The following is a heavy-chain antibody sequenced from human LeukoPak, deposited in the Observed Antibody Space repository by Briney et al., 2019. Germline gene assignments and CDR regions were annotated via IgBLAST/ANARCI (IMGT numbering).Heavy chain of an antibody. CDR2: ISYDGSNK. V-gene: IGHV3-30*04. D-gene: IGHD4-17*01. CDR3: ARSLPNTVTTRAFDY. CDR1: GFTFSSYA. Sequence: GGSLRLSCAASGFTFSSYAMHWVRQAPGKGLEWVAVISYDGSNKYYADSVKGRFTISRDNSKNTLYLQMNSLRAEDTAVYYCARSLPNTVTTRAFDYWGQGTLVTVSS. J-gene: IGHJ4*02.